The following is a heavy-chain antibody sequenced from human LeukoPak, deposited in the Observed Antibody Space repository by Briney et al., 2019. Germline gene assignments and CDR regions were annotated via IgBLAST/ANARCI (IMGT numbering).Heavy chain of an antibody. Sequence: GESLKISCKGSGYRFSTYWIGWVRQRPGKGLEWMGIIYPGDSDTRYSPSFQGQVIISADKSISTAYLQWSSLKASDTAMYYCARVAATHDFDYWGQGTLVTVSS. D-gene: IGHD6-25*01. CDR2: IYPGDSDT. CDR1: GYRFSTYW. J-gene: IGHJ4*02. CDR3: ARVAATHDFDY. V-gene: IGHV5-51*01.